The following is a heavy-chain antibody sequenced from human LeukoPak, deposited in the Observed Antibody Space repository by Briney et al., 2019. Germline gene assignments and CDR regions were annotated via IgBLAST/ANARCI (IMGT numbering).Heavy chain of an antibody. J-gene: IGHJ4*02. Sequence: GGSLRLSCGPSWFTFSSYWMSWVRQAPGKGLERVANMNQDGIVLYYVSAMRGRFTIARDNDKTTLYLQMISLRAEDTAVYYCATTVAGYPDDYFDYWGQGNLVTVSS. V-gene: IGHV3-7*01. CDR1: WFTFSSYW. CDR3: ATTVAGYPDDYFDY. CDR2: MNQDGIVL. D-gene: IGHD6-19*01.